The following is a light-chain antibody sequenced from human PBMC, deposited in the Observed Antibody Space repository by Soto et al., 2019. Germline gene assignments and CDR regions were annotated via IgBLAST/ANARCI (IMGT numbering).Light chain of an antibody. J-gene: IGKJ1*01. CDR2: GAS. V-gene: IGKV3-20*01. CDR3: QQYGSSPRT. CDR1: QSVSSSY. Sequence: EIVLTQSPGTLSLSPGERATLSCRASQSVSSSYLAWYQQKPGQAPRLLIYGASSRATGIPDRFSGSRSGTVFTLTISRLEPEDFAVYYCQQYGSSPRTFGQGTKVEIK.